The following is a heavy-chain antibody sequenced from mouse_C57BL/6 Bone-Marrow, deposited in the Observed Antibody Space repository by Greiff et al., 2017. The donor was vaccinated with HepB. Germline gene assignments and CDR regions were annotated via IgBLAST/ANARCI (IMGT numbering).Heavy chain of an antibody. J-gene: IGHJ4*01. CDR2: IDPENGDT. V-gene: IGHV14-4*01. D-gene: IGHD1-1*01. CDR3: FTTVVATNAMDY. Sequence: VQLKQSGAELVRPGASVKLSCTASGFTIKDDYMHWVKQRPEQSLEWIGWIDPENGDTEYASKFQGKATITADTSSNTAYLQLSSLTSEDTAVYYCFTTVVATNAMDYWGQGTSVTVT. CDR1: GFTIKDDY.